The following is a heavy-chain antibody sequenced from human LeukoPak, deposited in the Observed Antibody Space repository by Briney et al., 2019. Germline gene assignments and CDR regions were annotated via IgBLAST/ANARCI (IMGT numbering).Heavy chain of an antibody. V-gene: IGHV3-23*01. D-gene: IGHD6-19*01. CDR1: GFTFSSYA. CDR2: TSGSGGST. Sequence: GGSLRLSCAASGFTFSSYAMSWVRQAPGKGLEWVSATSGSGGSTYYADSVKGRFTISRDNSKNTLYLQMNSLRAEDTAVYYCARRRYSGSVDYWGQGTLVTVSS. CDR3: ARRRYSGSVDY. J-gene: IGHJ4*02.